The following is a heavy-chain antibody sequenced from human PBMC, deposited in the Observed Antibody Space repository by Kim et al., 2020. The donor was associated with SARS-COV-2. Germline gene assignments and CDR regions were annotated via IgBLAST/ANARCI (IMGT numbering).Heavy chain of an antibody. V-gene: IGHV3-30*04. Sequence: GGSLRLSCAASGFTFSSYAMHWVRQAPGKGLEWVAVISYDGSNKYYVDSVKGRFTISRDNSKNTLYLQMNSLRAEDTAVYYCARDSAMREIRRGPKNYYYYGMDVWGQGTTVTVSS. CDR3: ARDSAMREIRRGPKNYYYYGMDV. J-gene: IGHJ6*02. D-gene: IGHD2-2*01. CDR1: GFTFSSYA. CDR2: ISYDGSNK.